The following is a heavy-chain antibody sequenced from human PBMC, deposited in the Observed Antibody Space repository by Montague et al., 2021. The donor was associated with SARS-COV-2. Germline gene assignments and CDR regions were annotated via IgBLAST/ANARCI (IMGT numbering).Heavy chain of an antibody. V-gene: IGHV4-39*01. CDR1: DGYFSSGVYE. D-gene: IGHD2-21*01. Sequence: SETLSLTCTVSDGYFSSGVYEWWGWIRQPPGKVLQCIGSASYSGSTTYNPSLKNLVTVSVDTSGSQFYLMLHSVTATDTAVYYCAGHTRSGVIGNYFDPWGQGTLVTVSS. J-gene: IGHJ4*02. CDR3: AGHTRSGVIGNYFDP. CDR2: ASYSGST.